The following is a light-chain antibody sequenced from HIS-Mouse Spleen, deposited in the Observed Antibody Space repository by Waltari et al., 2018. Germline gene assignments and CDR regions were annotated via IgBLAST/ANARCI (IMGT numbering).Light chain of an antibody. V-gene: IGLV1-44*01. CDR1: STTTGSNN. CDR2: SNN. J-gene: IGLJ3*02. CDR3: AAWDDSLNGWV. Sequence: QSVLPQPPSASGTPGQRVTISCSGSSTTTGSNNVNWYQQLPGTAPKLLIYSNNQRPSGVPDRFSGSKSGTSASLAISGLQSEDEADYYCAAWDDSLNGWVFGGGTKLTVL.